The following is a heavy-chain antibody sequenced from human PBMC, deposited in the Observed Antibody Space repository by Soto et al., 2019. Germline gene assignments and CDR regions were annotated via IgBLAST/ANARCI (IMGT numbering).Heavy chain of an antibody. CDR1: GGSISSFS. Sequence: PEETLSLTCTVSGGSISSFSWSWIRQPPGKGLEWIGYIYFSGSTNYNPSLKSRVSISVDTSKNQFSLNLSSVTAADTAVYYCARGTSWSGMDVWGQGTTVTVSS. CDR2: IYFSGST. J-gene: IGHJ6*02. CDR3: ARGTSWSGMDV. D-gene: IGHD2-2*01. V-gene: IGHV4-59*01.